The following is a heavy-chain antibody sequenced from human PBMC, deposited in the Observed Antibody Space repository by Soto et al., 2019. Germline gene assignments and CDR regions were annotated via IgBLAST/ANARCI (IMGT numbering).Heavy chain of an antibody. CDR2: IIPMFGTA. V-gene: IGHV1-69*13. J-gene: IGHJ4*02. CDR1: GGTFNNCA. Sequence: ASVKVSCKASGGTFNNCAISWVRQAPGQGLEWMGGIIPMFGTANYAQKFQGRVTITADASTSTAYMELRSLRSEDTAVYYCAGGVHDSACRYYYFYWGQGTLVTVSS. CDR3: AGGVHDSACRYYYFY. D-gene: IGHD3-22*01.